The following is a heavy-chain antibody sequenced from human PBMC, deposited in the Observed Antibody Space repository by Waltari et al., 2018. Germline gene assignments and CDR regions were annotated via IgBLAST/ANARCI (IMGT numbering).Heavy chain of an antibody. D-gene: IGHD6-6*01. CDR3: AKDRYSSSSGSNFDY. CDR1: GFTFDDYA. Sequence: EVQLVESGGGLVQPGRSLRLSCAASGFTFDDYAIHWVRQAPGKGLEWVSGISWNSGSIGYADSVKGRFTIARYNAKNSLYLQMNSLRAEDTALYYCAKDRYSSSSGSNFDYWGQGTLVTVSS. J-gene: IGHJ4*02. CDR2: ISWNSGSI. V-gene: IGHV3-9*01.